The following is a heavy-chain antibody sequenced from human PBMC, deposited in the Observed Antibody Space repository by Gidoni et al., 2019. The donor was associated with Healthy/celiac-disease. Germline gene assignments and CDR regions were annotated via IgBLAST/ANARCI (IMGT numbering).Heavy chain of an antibody. V-gene: IGHV3-33*01. CDR3: ARFGVVIRSGMDV. CDR1: GFTFSSYG. Sequence: QVQLVESGGGVVQPGRSLRLSCAASGFTFSSYGMHWVRQAPGKGLEWVAVIWYDGSNKYYADSVKGRFTISRDNSKNTLYLQMNSLRAEDTAVYYCARFGVVIRSGMDVWGQGTTVTVSS. J-gene: IGHJ6*02. D-gene: IGHD3-3*01. CDR2: IWYDGSNK.